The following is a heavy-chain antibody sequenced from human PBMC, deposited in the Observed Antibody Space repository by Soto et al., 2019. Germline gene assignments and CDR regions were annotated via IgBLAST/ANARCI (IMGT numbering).Heavy chain of an antibody. CDR1: GGSISGYY. CDR2: IYSSGST. D-gene: IGHD6-19*01. V-gene: IGHV4-59*01. Sequence: QVQLQESGPGLVKPSETLSLTCTVSGGSISGYYWSWIRQPPGKGLEWIGYIYSSGSTNYNPSVKSRVTLSVDTSKNEFSLKLSSVTAADTAVYYCARDRGSGWPFDYWGQGTLVTVSS. J-gene: IGHJ4*02. CDR3: ARDRGSGWPFDY.